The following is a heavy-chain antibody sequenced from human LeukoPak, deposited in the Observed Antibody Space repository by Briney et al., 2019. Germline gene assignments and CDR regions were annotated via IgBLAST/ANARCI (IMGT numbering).Heavy chain of an antibody. Sequence: GGSLRLSCAASGFTFSSYAMHWVRQAPGKGLEWVAVISYDGSNKYYADSVKGRFTISRDNSKNTLYLQMNSLRAEDTAVYYCARVRVGATKDYWGQGTLVTVSS. V-gene: IGHV3-30-3*01. D-gene: IGHD1-26*01. J-gene: IGHJ4*02. CDR3: ARVRVGATKDY. CDR2: ISYDGSNK. CDR1: GFTFSSYA.